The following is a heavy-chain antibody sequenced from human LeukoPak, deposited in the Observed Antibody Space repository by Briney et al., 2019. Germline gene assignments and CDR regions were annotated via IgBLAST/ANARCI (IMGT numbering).Heavy chain of an antibody. D-gene: IGHD2/OR15-2a*01. CDR3: ARAIVIDAFDI. Sequence: GGSLRLSCAASGFTVSSNYMSWVRQAPGKGLEWVSVIYSGGSTYYADSVKGRFTISRDNSKNTLYLQMNSLRAEDTAVYYCARAIVIDAFDIWGQGTMVTVSS. CDR1: GFTVSSNY. V-gene: IGHV3-53*01. J-gene: IGHJ3*02. CDR2: IYSGGST.